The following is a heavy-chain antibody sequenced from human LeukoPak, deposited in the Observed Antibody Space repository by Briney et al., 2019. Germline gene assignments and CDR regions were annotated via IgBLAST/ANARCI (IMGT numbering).Heavy chain of an antibody. J-gene: IGHJ6*02. CDR1: GGTFSSYA. V-gene: IGHV1-69*01. CDR2: INPIFGTA. CDR3: AREARYGMDV. Sequence: GSSVKVSCKASGGTFSSYAISWVRQAPGQGLEWMGGINPIFGTANYAQKFQGRVTITADESTSTAYMELSSLRSEDTAVYYCAREARYGMDVWGQGATVTVSS.